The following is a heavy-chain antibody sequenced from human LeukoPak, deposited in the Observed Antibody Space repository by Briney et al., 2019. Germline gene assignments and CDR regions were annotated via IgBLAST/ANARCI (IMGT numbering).Heavy chain of an antibody. CDR1: GFTFSSYW. V-gene: IGHV3-7*03. D-gene: IGHD3-22*01. CDR3: ARGDYYDSSGIDY. J-gene: IGHJ4*02. Sequence: GGSLRLSCAASGFTFSSYWMSWVRQAPGKGLKWVANIKQDGSEKYYVDSVKGRFTISRDNAKNSLYLQMNSLRAEDTAVYYCARGDYYDSSGIDYWGQGTLVTVSS. CDR2: IKQDGSEK.